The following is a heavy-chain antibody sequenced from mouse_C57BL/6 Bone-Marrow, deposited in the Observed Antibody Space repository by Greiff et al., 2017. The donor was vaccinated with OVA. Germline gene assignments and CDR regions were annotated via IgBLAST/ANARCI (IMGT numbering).Heavy chain of an antibody. V-gene: IGHV1-82*01. CDR2: IYPGDGDT. J-gene: IGHJ1*03. CDR3: ARTTWEGYDGYSWYFDV. Sequence: QVQLKQSGPELVKPGASVKISCKASGYAFSSSWMNWVKQRPGKGLEWIGRIYPGDGDTNYNGKFKGKATLTADKSSSTAYMQLSSLTSEDSAVYYCARTTWEGYDGYSWYFDVWGTGTTVTVSS. CDR1: GYAFSSSW. D-gene: IGHD2-3*01.